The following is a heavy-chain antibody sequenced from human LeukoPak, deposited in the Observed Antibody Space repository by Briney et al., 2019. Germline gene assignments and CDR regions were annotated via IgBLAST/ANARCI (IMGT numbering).Heavy chain of an antibody. CDR1: GGSISSYY. CDR3: ARVENDYGDYGAFDI. V-gene: IGHV4-59*01. Sequence: SETLSLTCTVSGGSISSYYWSWIRQPPGKGLEWIGYIYYSGSTNYNPSLKSRVTISVDTSTNQFSLKLSSVTAADTAVYYCARVENDYGDYGAFDIWGQGTMVTVSS. J-gene: IGHJ3*02. D-gene: IGHD4-17*01. CDR2: IYYSGST.